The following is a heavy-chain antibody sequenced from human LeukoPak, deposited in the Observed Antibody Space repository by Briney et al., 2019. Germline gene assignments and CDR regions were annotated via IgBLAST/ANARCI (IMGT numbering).Heavy chain of an antibody. D-gene: IGHD3-22*01. CDR2: INPNSGGT. Sequence: ASVKVSCKASGYTFTGYYMHWVRQAPGQGLERMGWINPNSGGTNYAQKFQGRVTMTRDTSISTAYMELSRLRSDDTAVYYCARMSQYDSSGYYYLTHFDYWGQGTLVTVSS. CDR3: ARMSQYDSSGYYYLTHFDY. V-gene: IGHV1-2*02. CDR1: GYTFTGYY. J-gene: IGHJ4*02.